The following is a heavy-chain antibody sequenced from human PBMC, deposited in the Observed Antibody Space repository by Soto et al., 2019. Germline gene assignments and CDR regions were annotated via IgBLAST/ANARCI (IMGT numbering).Heavy chain of an antibody. CDR1: GFTFSSYD. CDR2: IGTAGDP. V-gene: IGHV3-13*05. J-gene: IGHJ4*02. D-gene: IGHD3-3*01. Sequence: PGGSLRLSCAASGFTFSSYDMHWVRQATGKGLEWVSAIGTAGDPYYPGSVKGRFTISRDNSMNTLYLQMNSLRAEDTAIYYCAKGKANTVFGVNTLFDYWGQGTLVTVSS. CDR3: AKGKANTVFGVNTLFDY.